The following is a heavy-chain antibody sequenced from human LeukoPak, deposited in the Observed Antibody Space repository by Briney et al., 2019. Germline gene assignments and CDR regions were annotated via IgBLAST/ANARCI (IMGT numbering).Heavy chain of an antibody. CDR2: ISGGGGNT. D-gene: IGHD1-26*01. Sequence: GGSLRLSCAASGFTFSSYAMSWVRQAPGKGLEWVSAISGGGGNTYYADSVKGRFTISRDNSKNTPYLQMNSLRAEDTAVYYCGKNRYSGSLSPFDIWGQGTMVTVSS. CDR1: GFTFSSYA. CDR3: GKNRYSGSLSPFDI. J-gene: IGHJ3*02. V-gene: IGHV3-23*01.